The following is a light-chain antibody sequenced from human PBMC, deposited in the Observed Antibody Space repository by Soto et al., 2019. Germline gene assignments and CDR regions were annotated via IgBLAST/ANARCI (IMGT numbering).Light chain of an antibody. Sequence: QSAPTQAASVSGSLGQSITISCTGTTNDVGGYHYVSWYQHRPGKAPKLMIYEIDRRPSGVSNRFSGSKSGNTASLTISGLQAEDEGDYYCTSYTRDSTVVFGGGTQLTVL. CDR2: EID. J-gene: IGLJ2*01. CDR1: TNDVGGYHY. CDR3: TSYTRDSTVV. V-gene: IGLV2-14*01.